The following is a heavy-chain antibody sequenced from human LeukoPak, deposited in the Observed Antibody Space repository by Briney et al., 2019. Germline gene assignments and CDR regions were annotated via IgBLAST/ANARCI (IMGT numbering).Heavy chain of an antibody. Sequence: PGGSLRLSCAASGFTFSNAWMSWVRQAPGKGLEWVGRIKSKTDGGTTDYAAPVKGRFTISRDDSKNTLYLQMNSLRAEDTAVYYCAKAMEYYDFWSGSTNFDYWGQGTLVTVSS. D-gene: IGHD3-3*01. J-gene: IGHJ4*02. CDR2: IKSKTDGGTT. V-gene: IGHV3-15*01. CDR3: AKAMEYYDFWSGSTNFDY. CDR1: GFTFSNAW.